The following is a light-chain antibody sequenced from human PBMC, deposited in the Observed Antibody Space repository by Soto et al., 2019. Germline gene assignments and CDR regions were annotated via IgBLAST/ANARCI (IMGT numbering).Light chain of an antibody. CDR3: QQYENLPP. CDR2: DAS. Sequence: DIQMTQSPSSLSASVGDRVTITCQASQDISNYLNWYQQKLGRAPKLLIYDASNLEAGVPSRFRGSGSETDFTFTISRVHPEDITTYYCQQYENLPPFGQGTRLEIK. CDR1: QDISNY. J-gene: IGKJ5*01. V-gene: IGKV1-33*01.